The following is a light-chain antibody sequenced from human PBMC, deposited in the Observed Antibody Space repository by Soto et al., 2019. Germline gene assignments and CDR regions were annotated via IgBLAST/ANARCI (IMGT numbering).Light chain of an antibody. V-gene: IGKV3-20*01. CDR3: LHHGSLRWT. Sequence: VLTQSPCTLCLSPGDRATLSCRASQSVSNDYVAWVQQKPGQTPRLLIYSVSSRATGIPDRFSGSGSGTDFTLTISSLEPEDFAMYCCLHHGSLRWTFGQGTRLAIK. CDR2: SVS. CDR1: QSVSNDY. J-gene: IGKJ1*01.